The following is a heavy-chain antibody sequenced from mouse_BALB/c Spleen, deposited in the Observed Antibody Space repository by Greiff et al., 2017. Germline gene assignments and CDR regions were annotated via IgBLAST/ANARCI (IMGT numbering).Heavy chain of an antibody. CDR3: ARDDGYYGFDY. D-gene: IGHD2-3*01. CDR1: GFTFSSFG. Sequence: EVKLEESGGGLVQPGGSRKLSCAASGFTFSSFGMHWVRQAPEKGLEWVAYISSGSSTIYYADTVKGRFTISRDNPKNTLFLQMTSLRSEDTAMYYCARDDGYYGFDYWGQGTTLTVSS. CDR2: ISSGSSTI. J-gene: IGHJ2*01. V-gene: IGHV5-17*02.